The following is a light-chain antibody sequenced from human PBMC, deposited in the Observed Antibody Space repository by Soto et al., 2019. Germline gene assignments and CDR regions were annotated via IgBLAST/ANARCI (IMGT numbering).Light chain of an antibody. V-gene: IGLV2-14*01. CDR3: SSYTSSSRVV. CDR2: DVS. CDR1: SSDVGGYNY. J-gene: IGLJ2*01. Sequence: QSVLTQPASVSGSPGQSITISCTGTSSDVGGYNYVSWYQQHPGKAPKLMIYDVSNRPSGVSNRFSGSKSGNTASLTISGLQDEEEADYYCSSYTSSSRVVLGGVTKVTVL.